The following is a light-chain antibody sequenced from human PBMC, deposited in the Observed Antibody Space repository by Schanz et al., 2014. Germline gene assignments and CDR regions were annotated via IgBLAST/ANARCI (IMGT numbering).Light chain of an antibody. J-gene: IGLJ3*02. CDR3: SAYTSRSTWV. CDR1: SSDVGGYDY. Sequence: QSALTQPASVSGSPGQSITISCIGTSSDVGGYDYVSWYQQYSGKAPKLLIYNVSNRPSGVSNRFSGSKSDNTASLTISGLQAEDEADYYCSAYTSRSTWVFGGGTKLTVL. CDR2: NVS. V-gene: IGLV2-14*03.